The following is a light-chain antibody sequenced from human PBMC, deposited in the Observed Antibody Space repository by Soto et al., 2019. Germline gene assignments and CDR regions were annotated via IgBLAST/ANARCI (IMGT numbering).Light chain of an antibody. CDR1: QSVSNN. J-gene: IGKJ5*01. V-gene: IGKV3-15*01. Sequence: EIVMTQSPVTLSVSPGERVTLSCRASQSVSNNLAWYQQKSGQAPRLLIYGASTRVTGIPARFSGSGSGTEFTLTISSLQSEDFAIYYCQQYHNWPPVTFGQGTRLDIK. CDR2: GAS. CDR3: QQYHNWPPVT.